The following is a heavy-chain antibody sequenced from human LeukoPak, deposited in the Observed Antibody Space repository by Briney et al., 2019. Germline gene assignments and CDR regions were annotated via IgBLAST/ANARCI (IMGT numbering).Heavy chain of an antibody. D-gene: IGHD6-13*01. CDR3: AKDQGEQQLALAEYFQH. CDR1: GGSISSYY. J-gene: IGHJ1*01. Sequence: SETLSLTCTVSGGSISSYYWSWIRQPAGKGLEWIGRIYTSGSTNYNPSLKSRVTMSVDTSKNQFSLKLSSVTAADTAVYYCAKDQGEQQLALAEYFQHWGQGTLVTVSS. CDR2: IYTSGST. V-gene: IGHV4-4*07.